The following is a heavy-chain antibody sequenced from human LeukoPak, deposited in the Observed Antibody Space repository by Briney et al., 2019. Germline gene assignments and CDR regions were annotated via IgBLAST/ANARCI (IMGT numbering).Heavy chain of an antibody. D-gene: IGHD1-14*01. CDR2: INSDGSST. V-gene: IGHV3-74*01. J-gene: IGHJ4*02. Sequence: GGSLRLSCAASGFTFSSYWMHWVRQAPGKGLVWVSRINSDGSSTSYADSVKGRFTISRDNAKNTLYLQMNSLRAEDTAVYYRAILPGGVNDFDYWGQGTLVTVSS. CDR3: AILPGGVNDFDY. CDR1: GFTFSSYW.